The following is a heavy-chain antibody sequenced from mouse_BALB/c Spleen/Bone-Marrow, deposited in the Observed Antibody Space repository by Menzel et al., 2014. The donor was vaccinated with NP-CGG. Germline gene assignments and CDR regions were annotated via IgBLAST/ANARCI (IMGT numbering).Heavy chain of an antibody. Sequence: EVMLVESGGGLVKPGGSLKLSCAASGFTFSDYYMYWVRQTPEKRLEWVATISDGGSYTYYPDSVKGRFTISRDNAKNNLYLQMSSLKSEDTAMYYCARDSDYDGAWFAYWGQGTLVTVSA. CDR1: GFTFSDYY. J-gene: IGHJ3*01. V-gene: IGHV5-4*02. D-gene: IGHD2-4*01. CDR3: ARDSDYDGAWFAY. CDR2: ISDGGSYT.